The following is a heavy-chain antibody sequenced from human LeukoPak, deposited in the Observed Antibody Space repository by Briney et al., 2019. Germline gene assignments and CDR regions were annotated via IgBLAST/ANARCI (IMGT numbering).Heavy chain of an antibody. V-gene: IGHV4-4*07. CDR3: ARQRLDGDILGFDW. Sequence: PSETLSLTCTVSGGSISGHYWSWIRHPAGKSLEWIGRIHTSGSPIYNPSLSSRVTMSVDTSKGQFSLTMNSLTAADTAIYYCARQRLDGDILGFDWWGQGTLVTVSS. J-gene: IGHJ4*02. CDR1: GGSISGHY. CDR2: IHTSGSP. D-gene: IGHD2-21*01.